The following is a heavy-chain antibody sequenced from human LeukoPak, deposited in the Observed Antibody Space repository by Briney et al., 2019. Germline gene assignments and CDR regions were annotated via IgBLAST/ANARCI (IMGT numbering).Heavy chain of an antibody. V-gene: IGHV3-48*03. CDR2: ISSSGGTM. D-gene: IGHD4-17*01. CDR3: ARIPHPDYADAQ. CDR1: GFTVSSFE. Sequence: GGSLRLSCEASGFTVSSFEINWVRQAPGKGLEWVSYISSSGGTMDYADSVKGRFTVSRDNDKKLVHLQLNSLRAEDTAVYFCARIPHPDYADAQWGQGTLVIVSS. J-gene: IGHJ4*02.